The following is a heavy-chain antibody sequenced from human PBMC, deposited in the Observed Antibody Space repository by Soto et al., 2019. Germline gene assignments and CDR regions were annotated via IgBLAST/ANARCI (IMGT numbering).Heavy chain of an antibody. J-gene: IGHJ6*02. CDR2: MNPNSGNT. CDR3: ARDKLWAAYSYYYGLDV. Sequence: QVQLVQSGAEVKKPGASVKVSCKASGYIFTSYDISWVRQATGQGLEWMGWMNPNSGNTGYAQKFQGRVTMTRNTSINTAYMELSSLRSEDTAVYYCARDKLWAAYSYYYGLDVWGQGTKVTVSS. D-gene: IGHD7-27*01. CDR1: GYIFTSYD. V-gene: IGHV1-8*01.